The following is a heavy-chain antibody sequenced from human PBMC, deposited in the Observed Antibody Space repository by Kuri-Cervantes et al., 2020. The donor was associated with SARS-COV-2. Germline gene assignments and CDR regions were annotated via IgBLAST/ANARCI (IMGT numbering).Heavy chain of an antibody. V-gene: IGHV1-18*01. CDR3: ARVSSMYLPTYYFDF. J-gene: IGHJ4*02. CDR2: SSAYSDDT. D-gene: IGHD2-8*01. CDR1: GYTLNTFG. Sequence: ASVKVSCKASGYTLNTFGTTWVRQAPGQGLEWMGRSSAYSDDTSSAEKFKGRVTMTQDTSTNTAYMEITDLRSDDTAIYFCARVSSMYLPTYYFDFWGQGSLVTVSS.